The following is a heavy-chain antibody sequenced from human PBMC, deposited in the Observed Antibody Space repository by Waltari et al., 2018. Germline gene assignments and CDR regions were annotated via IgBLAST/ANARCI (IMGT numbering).Heavy chain of an antibody. CDR1: GGSFSGYY. J-gene: IGHJ4*02. CDR3: ARGCSGGSCYEY. Sequence: QVQLQQWGAGLLKPSETLSLTCAVYGGSFSGYYWSWIRQPPGKGLEWMGRINPNSGGTNYAQKFQGRVTMTRDTSISTAYMELSRLRSDDTAVYYCARGCSGGSCYEYWGQGTLVTVSS. V-gene: IGHV1-2*06. D-gene: IGHD2-15*01. CDR2: INPNSGGT.